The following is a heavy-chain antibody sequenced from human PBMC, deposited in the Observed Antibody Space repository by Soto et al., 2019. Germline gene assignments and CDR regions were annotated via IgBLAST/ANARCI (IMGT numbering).Heavy chain of an antibody. V-gene: IGHV3-23*01. CDR1: GFTFSSYA. J-gene: IGHJ3*02. D-gene: IGHD3-22*01. CDR2: ISGSGGST. Sequence: GGSLRLSCAASGFTFSSYAMSWVRQAPGKGLEWVSAISGSGGSTYYADSVKGRFTISRDNSKNTLYLQMNSLRAEDTAVYYCAKVITMIVVALDAFDIWGQGTMVTVS. CDR3: AKVITMIVVALDAFDI.